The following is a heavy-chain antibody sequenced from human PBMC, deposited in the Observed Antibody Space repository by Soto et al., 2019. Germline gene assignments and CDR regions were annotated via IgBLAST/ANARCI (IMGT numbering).Heavy chain of an antibody. J-gene: IGHJ4*02. D-gene: IGHD5-12*01. CDR3: AKEGLRSSFDY. V-gene: IGHV3-30*18. CDR1: GFTFSSYG. Sequence: PGGSLRLSCAASGFTFSSYGMHWVRQAPGKGLEWVAVISYDGSNKYYADSVKGRFTISRDNSKNTLYLQMNSLRAEDTAVYYCAKEGLRSSFDYWGQGTLVTVPS. CDR2: ISYDGSNK.